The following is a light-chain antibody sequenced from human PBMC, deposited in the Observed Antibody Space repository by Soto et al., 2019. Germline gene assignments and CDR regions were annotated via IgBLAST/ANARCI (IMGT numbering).Light chain of an antibody. V-gene: IGLV1-40*01. J-gene: IGLJ1*01. CDR2: GSD. CDR3: QSYDRSLSGFV. Sequence: QSVLTQPPSVPGAPGQTVTISCTGSGSNIGAGYGVQWYQQLPGTAPRLLIYGSDDRPSGVPDRFSASVSGTSASLAITGLQADDEADYYCQSYDRSLSGFVFGTGTKVTVL. CDR1: GSNIGAGYG.